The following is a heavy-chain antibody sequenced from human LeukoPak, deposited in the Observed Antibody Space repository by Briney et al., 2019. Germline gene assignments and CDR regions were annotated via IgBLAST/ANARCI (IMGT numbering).Heavy chain of an antibody. Sequence: GGSLRLSCAASGFTFSSYSMNWVRQAPGKGLEWVSSISSSSSYIYYADSVKGRFTISRDNAKNSLYLQMNSLRAEDTAVYYCARAQLTSRGRDYYYYGMDVWGQGTTVTVSS. V-gene: IGHV3-21*01. CDR2: ISSSSSYI. J-gene: IGHJ6*02. CDR1: GFTFSSYS. CDR3: ARAQLTSRGRDYYYYGMDV. D-gene: IGHD5-24*01.